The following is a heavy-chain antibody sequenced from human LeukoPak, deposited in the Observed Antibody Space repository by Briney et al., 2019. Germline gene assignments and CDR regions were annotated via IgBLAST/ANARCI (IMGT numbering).Heavy chain of an antibody. V-gene: IGHV1-69*13. D-gene: IGHD1-26*01. CDR2: IIPIFGTA. J-gene: IGHJ6*02. Sequence: SVKVSCKASGGTFSSYAISWVRQAPGQGLEWMGGIIPIFGTANYAQKFQGRVTITADESTGTAYMELSSLRSEDTAVYYCAREGWELLGSGMDVWGQGTTVTVSS. CDR3: AREGWELLGSGMDV. CDR1: GGTFSSYA.